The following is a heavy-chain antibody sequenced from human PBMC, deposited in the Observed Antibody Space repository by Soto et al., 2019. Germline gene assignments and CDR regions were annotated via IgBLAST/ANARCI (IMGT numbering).Heavy chain of an antibody. CDR2: ISENGGSRGGR. Sequence: GGSVRLSCTASGFTFSNPAMIWVRQAPGQGLEWVASISENGGSRGGRYYADSVKGRFTISRNNSKSTLYIQVDSLTVAVTPVYSCASAKAVVAAALGIWRQGTLDTVSS. D-gene: IGHD2-15*01. CDR3: ASAKAVVAAALGI. V-gene: IGHV3-23*01. J-gene: IGHJ3*02. CDR1: GFTFSNPA.